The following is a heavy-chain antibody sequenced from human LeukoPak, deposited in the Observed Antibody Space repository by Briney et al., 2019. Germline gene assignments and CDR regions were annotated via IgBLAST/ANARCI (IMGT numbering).Heavy chain of an antibody. CDR2: IYTSGST. CDR1: GGSISSGSYY. Sequence: PSETLSLTCTVSGGSISSGSYYWSWIRQPAGKGLEWIGRIYTSGSTNYNPSLKSRVTISVDTSKNQFSLKLSSVTAADTAVYYCAREVDTMIGYGYWGQGTLVTVSS. D-gene: IGHD3-22*01. J-gene: IGHJ4*02. CDR3: AREVDTMIGYGY. V-gene: IGHV4-61*02.